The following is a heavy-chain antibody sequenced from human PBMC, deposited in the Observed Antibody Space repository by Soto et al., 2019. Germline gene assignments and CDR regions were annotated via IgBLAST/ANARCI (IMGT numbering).Heavy chain of an antibody. CDR2: INHIGST. D-gene: IGHD3-10*01. J-gene: IGHJ5*02. CDR3: ARKGINRFLNWFDP. CDR1: GGSFSGYY. Sequence: SETLSLTCAVYGGSFSGYYWSWIRQPPGKGLEWIGEINHIGSTYYNPSLKSRVTISVDTSKNQFSLKLSSVTAADTAVYYCARKGINRFLNWFDPWGQGTLVTVSS. V-gene: IGHV4-34*01.